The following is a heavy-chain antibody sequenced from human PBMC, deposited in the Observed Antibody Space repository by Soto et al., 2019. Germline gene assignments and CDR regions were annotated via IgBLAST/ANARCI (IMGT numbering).Heavy chain of an antibody. CDR3: ARDRLRGYDSSGFYS. CDR1: GYSFSFYA. Sequence: APVKVSCKYSGYSFSFYAIYWVRQAPGQGLEWMGWINPSDGNRNFAQKFEDRVTMTTATSTNTVFLELRSLKSDDTAIYYCARDRLRGYDSSGFYSWGQGTMVTVSS. CDR2: INPSDGNR. J-gene: IGHJ4*02. V-gene: IGHV1-18*01. D-gene: IGHD3-22*01.